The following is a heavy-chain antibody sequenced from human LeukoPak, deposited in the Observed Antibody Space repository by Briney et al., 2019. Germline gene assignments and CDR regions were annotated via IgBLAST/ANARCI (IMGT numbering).Heavy chain of an antibody. V-gene: IGHV4-39*01. Sequence: SETLSLTCTVSGGSISSSSYYWGWIRQPPGKGLEWIGSIYYSGSTYYNPSLKSRVTISVDTSKNQFSLKLSSVTAADTAVYYCARRGVSSIAACQTGKGNPFDYWGQGTLVTVSS. J-gene: IGHJ4*02. CDR3: ARRGVSSIAACQTGKGNPFDY. CDR1: GGSISSSSYY. D-gene: IGHD6-6*01. CDR2: IYYSGST.